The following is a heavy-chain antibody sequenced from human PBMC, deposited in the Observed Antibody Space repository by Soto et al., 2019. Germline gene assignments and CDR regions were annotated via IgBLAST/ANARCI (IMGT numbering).Heavy chain of an antibody. V-gene: IGHV1-69*12. CDR2: IIPIFGTA. D-gene: IGHD6-19*01. J-gene: IGHJ4*02. Sequence: QVQLVQSGAEVKKPGSSVKVSCKASGGTFSSYAISWVRQAPGQGLEWMGGIIPIFGTANYAQKFQGRVMITAAESRSTADMELSSLRSADTSVYYCASFGNSRAVAGGGDYWGQGTLVTDSS. CDR3: ASFGNSRAVAGGGDY. CDR1: GGTFSSYA.